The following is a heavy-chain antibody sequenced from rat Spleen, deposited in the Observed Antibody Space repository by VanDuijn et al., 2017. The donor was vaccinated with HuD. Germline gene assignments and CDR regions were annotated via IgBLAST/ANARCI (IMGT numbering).Heavy chain of an antibody. D-gene: IGHD1-6*01. CDR2: ISYDGTAT. V-gene: IGHV5-20*01. J-gene: IGHJ3*01. CDR1: GLSFSNYD. Sequence: EVQLVESGGGLVQPGRSMKLSCAASGLSFSNYDMAWVRQAPTKGLEWVASISYDGTATYYRDSVKGRFTLSRDNAKSTLYTQMGSLRSVDTATXXXTTXXDYXXXPFXXXGRGALXXVSS. CDR3: TTXXDYXXXPFXX.